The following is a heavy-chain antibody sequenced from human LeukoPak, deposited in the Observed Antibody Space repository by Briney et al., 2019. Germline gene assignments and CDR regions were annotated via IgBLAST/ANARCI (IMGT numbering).Heavy chain of an antibody. V-gene: IGHV1-18*01. D-gene: IGHD2/OR15-2a*01. Sequence: VSVKVSCKASGYTFTSYGISWARQAPGQGLEWMGWISAYDDKRNSVQRFQDRITMTTDTSTSTSYLELRNLRSDDTAVYYCARVLVKTRGNYFHDDYWGQGTLVTVSS. J-gene: IGHJ4*02. CDR2: ISAYDDKR. CDR3: ARVLVKTRGNYFHDDY. CDR1: GYTFTSYG.